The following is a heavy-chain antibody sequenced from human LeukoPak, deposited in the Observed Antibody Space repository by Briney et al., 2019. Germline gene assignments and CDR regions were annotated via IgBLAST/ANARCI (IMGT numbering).Heavy chain of an antibody. D-gene: IGHD3-22*01. CDR3: ARPYYYDSRIDP. CDR2: MYYSGST. CDR1: GGSISSGDHY. Sequence: PSETLSLTCTVSGGSISSGDHYWSWIRQPPGTGLEWIAYMYYSGSTYYNPSLKSRVTMSSDTSKNQLSLKLSSVTAADTAVYYCARPYYYDSRIDPWGQGILVTVSS. V-gene: IGHV4-30-4*01. J-gene: IGHJ5*02.